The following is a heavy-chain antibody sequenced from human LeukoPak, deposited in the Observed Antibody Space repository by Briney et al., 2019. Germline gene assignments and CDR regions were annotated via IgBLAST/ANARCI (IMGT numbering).Heavy chain of an antibody. CDR3: ARHKYSSSWYYFDY. CDR2: IYSGGST. J-gene: IGHJ4*02. D-gene: IGHD6-13*01. Sequence: GGSLRLSCAASGFTVSSNYMSWVRQAPGKGLEWVSVIYSGGSTYYADSVKGRFTISRDNSKNTLYLQMNSLRAEDTAVYYCARHKYSSSWYYFDYWGQGTLVTVSS. V-gene: IGHV3-66*04. CDR1: GFTVSSNY.